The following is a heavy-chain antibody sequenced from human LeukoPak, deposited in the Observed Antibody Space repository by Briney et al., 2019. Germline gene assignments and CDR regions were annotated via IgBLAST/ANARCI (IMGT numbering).Heavy chain of an antibody. CDR1: GSTFTSYG. J-gene: IGHJ3*02. Sequence: ASVRISCKASGSTFTSYGITWVRQAPGQGLEWMGWISSYNDSRKYTQKVQDRVTMTTDTSTSTAYMDLKSLRSDDTAVYYCARESGYMDAFDIWGQGTMVTVSS. CDR2: ISSYNDSR. D-gene: IGHD3-3*01. V-gene: IGHV1-18*01. CDR3: ARESGYMDAFDI.